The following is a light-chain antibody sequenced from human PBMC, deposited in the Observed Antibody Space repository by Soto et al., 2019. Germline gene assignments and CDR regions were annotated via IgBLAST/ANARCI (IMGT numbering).Light chain of an antibody. CDR3: QSYDSSLDV. Sequence: QSVLTQPPSVSGAPGQRITISCTGTSSNIGAGYDVHWYQQLPGTAPQLLIYGNINRPSGVPDRFSGSKSGTSASLAITGLQAEDEDDYYCQSYDSSLDVFGTGTKVTVL. J-gene: IGLJ1*01. CDR2: GNI. V-gene: IGLV1-40*01. CDR1: SSNIGAGYD.